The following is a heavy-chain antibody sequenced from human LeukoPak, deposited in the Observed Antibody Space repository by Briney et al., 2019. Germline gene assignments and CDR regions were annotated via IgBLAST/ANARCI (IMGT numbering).Heavy chain of an antibody. CDR2: IIPIFGTA. J-gene: IGHJ5*02. CDR3: ARDSTYYDILTGYTTLNWFDP. CDR1: GGTSSSYA. Sequence: SVKLSCKASGGTSSSYAISWVRQAPGQGLEWMGGIIPIFGTANYAQKFQGRVTITADESTSTAYMELSSLKSEDTTVYYCARDSTYYDILTGYTTLNWFDPWGQGTLVTVSS. V-gene: IGHV1-69*13. D-gene: IGHD3-9*01.